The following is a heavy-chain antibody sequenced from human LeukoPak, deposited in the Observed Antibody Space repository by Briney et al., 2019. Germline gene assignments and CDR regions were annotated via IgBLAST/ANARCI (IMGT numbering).Heavy chain of an antibody. CDR1: GYTFTNYG. CDR2: ISGYNGKT. V-gene: IGHV1-18*04. D-gene: IGHD5-12*01. Sequence: ASVKVSCKASGYTFTNYGITWVRQAPGQGLEWMAWISGYNGKTNYAQNLQGRVTMTTDTSTSTAYMDLRSLRSDDTAVYYCARDYGHGRVATIPLAYWGQGTLVTVSS. J-gene: IGHJ4*02. CDR3: ARDYGHGRVATIPLAY.